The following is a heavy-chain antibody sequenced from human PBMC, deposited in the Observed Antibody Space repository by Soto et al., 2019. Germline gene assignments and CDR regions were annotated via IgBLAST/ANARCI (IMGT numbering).Heavy chain of an antibody. CDR2: INPSGGST. D-gene: IGHD2-2*01. CDR1: GYTFTTYF. CDR3: ARDVVVVPAAQGDYYYYYGMDV. Sequence: AASVKVSCKASGYTFTTYFMHWVRQAPGQGLEWMGIINPSGGSTSYAQKFQGRVTMTRDTSTSTAYMELRSLRSDDTAVYYCARDVVVVPAAQGDYYYYYGMDVWGQGTTVTVSS. J-gene: IGHJ6*02. V-gene: IGHV1-46*01.